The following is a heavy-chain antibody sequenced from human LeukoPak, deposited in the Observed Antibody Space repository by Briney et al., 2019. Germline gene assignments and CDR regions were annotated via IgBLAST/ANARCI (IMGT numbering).Heavy chain of an antibody. D-gene: IGHD2-2*01. CDR2: IYFSGST. CDR3: ARTGIVVVPAAANAGNYYYMDV. J-gene: IGHJ6*03. CDR1: GGSISSGGYY. V-gene: IGHV4-31*03. Sequence: SETLSLTRTVSGGSISSGGYYWTWIREHRGKGLEWIGSIYFSGSTYYTPSLKSRVTISVDTSTTQSSQKPSSVTAADTAVYYCARTGIVVVPAAANAGNYYYMDVWGKGTTVTVSS.